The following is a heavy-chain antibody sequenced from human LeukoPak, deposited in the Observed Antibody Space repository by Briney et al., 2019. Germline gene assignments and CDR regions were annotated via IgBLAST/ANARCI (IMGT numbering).Heavy chain of an antibody. J-gene: IGHJ4*02. CDR2: IKQDGSEK. V-gene: IGHV3-7*01. CDR3: ARSIAAAGTGGFDY. Sequence: PGGSLRLSGAASGFTFSSYWMSWVRQAPGKGLEWVANIKQDGSEKYYVDSVKGRFTISRDNAKNSLYLQMNSLRAEDTAVYYCARSIAAAGTGGFDYWGQGTLVTVSS. D-gene: IGHD6-13*01. CDR1: GFTFSSYW.